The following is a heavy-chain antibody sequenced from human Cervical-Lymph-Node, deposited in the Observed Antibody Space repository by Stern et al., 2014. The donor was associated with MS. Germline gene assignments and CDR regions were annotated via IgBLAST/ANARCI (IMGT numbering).Heavy chain of an antibody. CDR1: GFTFDIYG. CDR3: AKDRDLRYYEILTGYSFMDV. D-gene: IGHD3-9*01. V-gene: IGHV3-30*18. CDR2: ISNDGSNK. J-gene: IGHJ6*02. Sequence: VQLVESGGGVVQPGRSLRLSCAASGFTFDIYGMHWVRQAPGKGLEWVAFISNDGSNKCYEDSEKCRFTISRDNSKNTLYLQMKSLRVVDTAVYYCAKDRDLRYYEILTGYSFMDVWGQGTTVTVSS.